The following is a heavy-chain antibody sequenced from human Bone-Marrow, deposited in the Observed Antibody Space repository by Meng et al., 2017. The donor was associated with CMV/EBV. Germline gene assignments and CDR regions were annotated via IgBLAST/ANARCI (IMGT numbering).Heavy chain of an antibody. J-gene: IGHJ4*02. D-gene: IGHD2-2*01. V-gene: IGHV3-74*01. CDR2: VNTDGSDT. CDR3: GRSGCGRTSCLDH. Sequence: GGSLRLSCAAPGFTFSSYWMHWVRQAPGKGLVWVSRVNTDGSDTNYADSVKGRFTISRDNAWNTLYLQMNSLRGDDTAVYYCGRSGCGRTSCLDHWGQGTLVTVSS. CDR1: GFTFSSYW.